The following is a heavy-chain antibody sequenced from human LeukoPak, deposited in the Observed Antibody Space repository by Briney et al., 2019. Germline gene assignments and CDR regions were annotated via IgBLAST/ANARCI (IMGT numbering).Heavy chain of an antibody. V-gene: IGHV3-23*01. Sequence: GGSLRLSCAASGFTFSSYAMSWVRQAPGKGLEWVSAISGSGGSTYYADSVKGRFTISRDNSKNTLYLQMNSLRAEDTAVYYCAKVPSFFIAVAHYYFDYWGQGTLVTVSS. CDR1: GFTFSSYA. J-gene: IGHJ4*02. CDR3: AKVPSFFIAVAHYYFDY. D-gene: IGHD6-19*01. CDR2: ISGSGGST.